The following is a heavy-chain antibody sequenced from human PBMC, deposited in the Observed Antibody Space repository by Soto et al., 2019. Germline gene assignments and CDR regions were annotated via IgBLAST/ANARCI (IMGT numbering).Heavy chain of an antibody. CDR2: MNPNSGNT. CDR1: GYTFTSYA. J-gene: IGHJ5*02. V-gene: IGHV1-8*01. CDR3: AREGDCSSTSCYVWFDP. D-gene: IGHD2-2*01. Sequence: ASVKRSCKGAGYTFTSYAIKLVRQAPGQGLEWMGCMNPNSGNTGYAQKFQGRVTMTRNTSISTAYMELSSLRSEDTAVYYCAREGDCSSTSCYVWFDPWGQGTLVTGSA.